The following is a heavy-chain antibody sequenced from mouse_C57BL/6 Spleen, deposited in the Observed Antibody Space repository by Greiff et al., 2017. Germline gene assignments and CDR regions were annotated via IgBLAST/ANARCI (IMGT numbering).Heavy chain of an antibody. J-gene: IGHJ4*01. CDR1: GYTFTSYD. D-gene: IGHD2-5*01. CDR3: ARGDYSNLYYAMDC. Sequence: QVQLKQSGPELVKPGASVKLSCKASGYTFTSYDINWVKQRPGQGLEWIGWIYPRDGSTKYNEKFKGKATLTVDTSSSTAYMEHHSLTSEDSAVYFCARGDYSNLYYAMDCWGQGTSVTVSS. CDR2: IYPRDGST. V-gene: IGHV1-85*01.